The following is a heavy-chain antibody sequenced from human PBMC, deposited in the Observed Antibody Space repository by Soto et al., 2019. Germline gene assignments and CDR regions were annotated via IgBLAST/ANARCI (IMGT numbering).Heavy chain of an antibody. J-gene: IGHJ6*02. V-gene: IGHV4-39*01. CDR3: ARTRTVAYYYGMDV. CDR2: IYYSGNSGST. D-gene: IGHD4-4*01. Sequence: SETLSLTCTVSGGSISSSSYYWGWIRQPPGKGLEWIGNIYYSGNSGSTYYNPSLKSRVTISVDTSKNQFSLKLSSVTAADTALYYCARTRTVAYYYGMDVWGQGTTVTVSS. CDR1: GGSISSSSYY.